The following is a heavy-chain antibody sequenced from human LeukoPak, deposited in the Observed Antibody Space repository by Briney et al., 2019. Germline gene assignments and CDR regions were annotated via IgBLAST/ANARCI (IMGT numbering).Heavy chain of an antibody. D-gene: IGHD1-14*01. CDR2: ISSSSTHI. CDR3: ARENHGSFDY. J-gene: IGHJ4*02. V-gene: IGHV3-21*01. Sequence: GGSLRLSCAASGFSFSTYYVNWVRQAPGKGLEWVSCISSSSTHISYADSVRGRFAISRDNAKNSLYLQMNSLRAEDTAVYYCARENHGSFDYWGQGSLVTVSS. CDR1: GFSFSTYY.